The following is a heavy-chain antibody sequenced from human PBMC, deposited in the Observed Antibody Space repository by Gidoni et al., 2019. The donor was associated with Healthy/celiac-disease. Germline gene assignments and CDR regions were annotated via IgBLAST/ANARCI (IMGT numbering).Heavy chain of an antibody. CDR3: TTVALGSGSSPPFDP. CDR1: GFTFSGAA. CDR2: IRSKANSYAT. J-gene: IGHJ5*02. V-gene: IGHV3-73*01. D-gene: IGHD3-10*01. Sequence: EVQLVEHGGGLVQPGGSRKLSCAAAGFTFSGAAMHWVRQASGKGLEWVGRIRSKANSYATAYAASVKGRFTLSRDDSTNTAYLQMHSLQTEDTAVYYCTTVALGSGSSPPFDPWGQGTLVTVSS.